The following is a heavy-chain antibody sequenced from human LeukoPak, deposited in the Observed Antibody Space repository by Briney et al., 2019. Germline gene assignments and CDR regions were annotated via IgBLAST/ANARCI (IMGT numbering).Heavy chain of an antibody. D-gene: IGHD1-26*01. CDR1: GGTFSSYA. CDR3: ARGPVGATPYPFDY. V-gene: IGHV1-69*01. CDR2: IIPIFGTA. J-gene: IGHJ4*02. Sequence: ASVKVSCKASGGTFSSYAISWVRQAPGQGLEWMGGIIPIFGTANYAQKFQGRVTITADESTSTAYMELSSLRSEDTAVYYCARGPVGATPYPFDYWGQGTLVTVSS.